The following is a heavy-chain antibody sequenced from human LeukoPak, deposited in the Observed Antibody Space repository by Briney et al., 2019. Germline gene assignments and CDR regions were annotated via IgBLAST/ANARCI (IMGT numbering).Heavy chain of an antibody. Sequence: PGGSLRLSCAASGFTFSSYGMHWVRQAPGKGLEWVAFIRYDGSNKYYADSVKGRFTISRDNAKNSLYLQMNSLRAEDTGVYYCARGPPLFDPWGQGTLVAVSS. CDR3: ARGPPLFDP. CDR2: IRYDGSNK. V-gene: IGHV3-30*02. J-gene: IGHJ5*02. CDR1: GFTFSSYG.